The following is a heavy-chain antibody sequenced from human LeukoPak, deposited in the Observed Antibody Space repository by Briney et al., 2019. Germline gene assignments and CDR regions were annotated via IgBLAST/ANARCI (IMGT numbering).Heavy chain of an antibody. D-gene: IGHD5-18*01. CDR1: GYTFTGYY. V-gene: IGHV1-2*02. J-gene: IGHJ4*02. CDR3: ARGYSPDYGYFPFGY. CDR2: INPNSGGT. Sequence: GASVKVSCKASGYTFTGYYMHWVRQAPGQGLEWMGWINPNSGGTNYAQKFQGRVTMTRDTSISTAYMELSRLRSDDTAVYYCARGYSPDYGYFPFGYWGQGTLVTVSS.